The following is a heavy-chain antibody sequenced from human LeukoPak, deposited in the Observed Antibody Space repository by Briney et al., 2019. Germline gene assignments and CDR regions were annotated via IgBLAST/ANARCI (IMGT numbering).Heavy chain of an antibody. Sequence: GASVKVSCKASGYTFTGYYMHWVRQAPGQGLEWMGWINPNSGGTNYAQKFQGRVTMTRDTSISTAYMELSRLRSDDTAVYYCARDSYDSSGYSHFQHWGQGTLVTVSS. D-gene: IGHD3-22*01. CDR2: INPNSGGT. V-gene: IGHV1-2*02. CDR1: GYTFTGYY. J-gene: IGHJ1*01. CDR3: ARDSYDSSGYSHFQH.